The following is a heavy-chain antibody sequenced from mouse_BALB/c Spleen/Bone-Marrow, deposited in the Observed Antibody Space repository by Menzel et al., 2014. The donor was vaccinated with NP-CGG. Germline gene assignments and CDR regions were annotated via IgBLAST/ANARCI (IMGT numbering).Heavy chain of an antibody. V-gene: IGHV7-1*02. Sequence: VESGGGLVQPGGSLRLSCATSGFTFSDFYMEWVRQPPGKRLEWIAASRNKANDYTTEYSASVKGRFIVSRDTSQSILHLQMNALRAEDTAIYYCARDYYGSSYWYFDVWGAGTTVTVSS. J-gene: IGHJ1*01. CDR3: ARDYYGSSYWYFDV. D-gene: IGHD1-1*01. CDR2: SRNKANDYTT. CDR1: GFTFSDFY.